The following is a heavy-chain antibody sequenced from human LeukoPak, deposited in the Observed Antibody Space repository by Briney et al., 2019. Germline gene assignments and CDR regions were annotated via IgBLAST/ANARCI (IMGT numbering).Heavy chain of an antibody. V-gene: IGHV3-49*03. CDR1: RFTFGDYA. J-gene: IGHJ4*02. CDR2: IRSKGYGGTT. Sequence: QSGGSLSLSCTASRFTFGDYAMSWFRQAPGKGLEWVGFIRSKGYGGTTEYAASAKGRFTISRDDSKSIAYLQMNSLKTEDTAVYYCTRGKGHQGWYWGQGTLVTVSS. CDR3: TRGKGHQGWY. D-gene: IGHD2-15*01.